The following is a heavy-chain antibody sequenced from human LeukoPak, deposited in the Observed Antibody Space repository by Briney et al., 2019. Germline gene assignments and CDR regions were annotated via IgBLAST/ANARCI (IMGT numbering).Heavy chain of an antibody. CDR2: ITGSGGST. CDR3: AKVDYPTFDY. J-gene: IGHJ4*02. CDR1: GFTFSSYG. D-gene: IGHD5-12*01. V-gene: IGHV3-23*01. Sequence: PGGSLSLSCAASGFTFSSYGMTGVRQAPGKGLEWVSIITGSGGSTYYADSVKGRFTISRDNSKNTLYLQMNSLRAEDTAIYYCAKVDYPTFDYWGQGTLVTVSS.